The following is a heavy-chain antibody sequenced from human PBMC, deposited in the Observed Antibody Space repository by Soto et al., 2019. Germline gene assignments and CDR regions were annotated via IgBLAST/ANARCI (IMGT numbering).Heavy chain of an antibody. CDR3: ASPVVVVV. CDR1: GFTFSSYA. D-gene: IGHD2-15*01. CDR2: ISYDGSNK. Sequence: QVQLVESGGGVVQPGRSLRLSCAASGFTFSSYAMHWVRQAPGKGLEWVAVISYDGSNKYYADSVKGRFTISRDNSKNTLYLQMNRLRAEDTAVYYCASPVVVVVWGQGTLVTVSS. V-gene: IGHV3-30-3*01. J-gene: IGHJ4*02.